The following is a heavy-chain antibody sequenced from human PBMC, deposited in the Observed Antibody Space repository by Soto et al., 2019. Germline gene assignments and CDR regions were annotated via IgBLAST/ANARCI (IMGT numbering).Heavy chain of an antibody. Sequence: QVQLVESGGGVVQPGRSLRLSCVGSGFTFSNYGMHWVCQAPGKGLEWVAVIWYDGSNKYYADSVKGRFTVSRDNSKNTLSLQMDSLRVEDTAVYYCSGNFDFWGQGTLVTVSS. CDR1: GFTFSNYG. D-gene: IGHD1-26*01. CDR3: SGNFDF. J-gene: IGHJ4*02. CDR2: IWYDGSNK. V-gene: IGHV3-33*01.